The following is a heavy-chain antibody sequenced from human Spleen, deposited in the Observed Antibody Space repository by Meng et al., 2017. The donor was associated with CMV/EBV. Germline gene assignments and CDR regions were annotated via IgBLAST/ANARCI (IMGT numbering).Heavy chain of an antibody. J-gene: IGHJ4*02. CDR1: GDSITSRTRY. Sequence: SVSGDSITSRTRYWGWVRQAPGKGLEWIGTIFSGGQTFYSPSFKSRVILAVDTSKNYFSLTMTSLTAADTAVYFCAKFPDRRDTGFWGRGALVTVSS. D-gene: IGHD1-14*01. V-gene: IGHV4-39*02. CDR3: AKFPDRRDTGF. CDR2: IFSGGQT.